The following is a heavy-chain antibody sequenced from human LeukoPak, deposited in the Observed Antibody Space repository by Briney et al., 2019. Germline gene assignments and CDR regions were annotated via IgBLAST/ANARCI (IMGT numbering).Heavy chain of an antibody. V-gene: IGHV5-51*01. CDR1: GYRFANYW. Sequence: GESLKISCKASGYRFANYWIGWVRQMPGKGLEWMGIIYPGDSDTRYSPSFQGQVTTSADKSISTAYLQWSSLKASDTAMYYCARVIAGANDAFDIWGQGTMVTVSS. D-gene: IGHD3-16*02. CDR2: IYPGDSDT. CDR3: ARVIAGANDAFDI. J-gene: IGHJ3*02.